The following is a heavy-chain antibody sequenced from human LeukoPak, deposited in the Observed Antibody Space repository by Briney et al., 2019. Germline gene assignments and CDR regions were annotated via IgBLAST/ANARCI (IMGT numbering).Heavy chain of an antibody. CDR1: GGTITSYY. CDR3: ARGRRTTVTNPYYYYYGMDV. J-gene: IGHJ6*04. Sequence: SETLSLTCTVSGGTITSYYWSWIRQPPGKGLEWIGEIYHSGSTNYNPSLKSRVTISVDKSENQFSLKLSSVTAADTAVYYCARGRRTTVTNPYYYYYGMDVWGKGTTATVSS. D-gene: IGHD4-17*01. V-gene: IGHV4-59*12. CDR2: IYHSGST.